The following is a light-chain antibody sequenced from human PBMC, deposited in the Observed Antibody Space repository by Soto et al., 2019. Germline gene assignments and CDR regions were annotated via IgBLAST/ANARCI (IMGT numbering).Light chain of an antibody. CDR3: SSYTTTRTVV. V-gene: IGLV2-14*03. Sequence: QSALTQPASVSGSPGQSITISCTGTSSDIGGFNYVSWYQHHPGKAPKLMIHNVSSRPSGVSDRFSGSKSGYTASLTISGLQADDEADYYCSSYTTTRTVVFGGGTKLTVL. CDR2: NVS. J-gene: IGLJ2*01. CDR1: SSDIGGFNY.